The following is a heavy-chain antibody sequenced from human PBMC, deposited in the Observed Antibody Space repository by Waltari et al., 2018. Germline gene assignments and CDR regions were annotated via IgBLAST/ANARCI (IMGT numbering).Heavy chain of an antibody. Sequence: QVQLVQSGAEVKKPGASVKVSCKASGYTFTSYDINWVRTATGQGREWMVWINPTSGNTGYAQKFQGRFTSTRDTSISTAYMELSSLRSEDTAVYYCARESPDYEGAFDIWGQGTMVTVSS. V-gene: IGHV1-8*03. D-gene: IGHD4-17*01. CDR2: INPTSGNT. J-gene: IGHJ3*02. CDR3: ARESPDYEGAFDI. CDR1: GYTFTSYD.